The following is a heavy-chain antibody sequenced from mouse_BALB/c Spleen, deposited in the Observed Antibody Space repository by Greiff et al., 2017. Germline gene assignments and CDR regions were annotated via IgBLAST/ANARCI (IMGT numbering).Heavy chain of an antibody. D-gene: IGHD2-1*01. CDR2: IWAGGST. CDR1: GFSLTSYG. Sequence: VMLVESGPGLVAPSQSLSITCTVSGFSLTSYGVHWVRQPPGKGLEWLGVIWAGGSTNYNSALMSRLSISKDNSKSQVFLKMNSLQTDDTAMYYCARGPYGNYDYAMDYWGQGTSVTVSS. CDR3: ARGPYGNYDYAMDY. J-gene: IGHJ4*01. V-gene: IGHV2-9*02.